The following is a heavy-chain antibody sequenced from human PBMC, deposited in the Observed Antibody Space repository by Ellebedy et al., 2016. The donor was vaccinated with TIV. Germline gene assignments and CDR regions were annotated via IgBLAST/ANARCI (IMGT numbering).Heavy chain of an antibody. CDR1: GFTFSDFW. V-gene: IGHV3-7*01. Sequence: GESLKISXAASGFTFSDFWMTWVRQAPGKGLEWVASIKEDGSVKYFMDSVKGRFTISRDNAKTSLFLQMNNLRAEDTAVYYCATHYRDYWGQGTLVTVSS. CDR3: ATHYRDY. J-gene: IGHJ4*02. CDR2: IKEDGSVK. D-gene: IGHD3-10*01.